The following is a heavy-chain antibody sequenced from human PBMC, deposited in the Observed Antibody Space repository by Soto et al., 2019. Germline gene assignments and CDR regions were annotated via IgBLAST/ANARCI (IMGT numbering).Heavy chain of an antibody. D-gene: IGHD3-3*01. CDR2: INHSGST. V-gene: IGHV4-34*01. CDR1: GGSFSGYY. CDR3: ARGRDFWSGHDMDV. Sequence: QVQLQQWGAGLLKPSETLSLTCAVYGGSFSGYYWSWIRQPPGKGLEWIGEINHSGSTNYNPSLKSRVTISVDTSKNQFSLKLSSVTDADTAVYYCARGRDFWSGHDMDVWGKGTTVTVSS. J-gene: IGHJ6*03.